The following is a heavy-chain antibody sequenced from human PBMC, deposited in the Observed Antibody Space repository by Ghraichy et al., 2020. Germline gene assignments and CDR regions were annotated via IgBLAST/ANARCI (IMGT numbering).Heavy chain of an antibody. CDR2: ISDSGST. J-gene: IGHJ4*02. CDR1: GGSMRNYY. CDR3: ARGHTYSGSKDS. Sequence: SETLSLTCTVSGGSMRNYYWNWILQPPGKGPEWIGFISDSGSTSYSDSLKSRVTISLDTSRSHFSLRLTSVTAADTAVYYCARGHTYSGSKDSWGQGTLVTVS. D-gene: IGHD1-26*01. V-gene: IGHV4-59*01.